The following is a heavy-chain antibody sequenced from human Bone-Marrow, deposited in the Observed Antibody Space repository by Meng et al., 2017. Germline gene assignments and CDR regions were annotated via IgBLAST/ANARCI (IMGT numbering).Heavy chain of an antibody. Sequence: QVQLQESGPGLVKPSGTLSLTCTVSGDSISSDIWWSWVRQPPGKGLEWIGEVYHRGDTNYNPSLKSRVVISVDKSKNQFSLNLSSVTAADTAVYYCARHPRRDGYNFPDYWGQGTLVTVSS. CDR2: VYHRGDT. V-gene: IGHV4-4*02. D-gene: IGHD5-24*01. CDR1: GDSISSDIW. J-gene: IGHJ4*02. CDR3: ARHPRRDGYNFPDY.